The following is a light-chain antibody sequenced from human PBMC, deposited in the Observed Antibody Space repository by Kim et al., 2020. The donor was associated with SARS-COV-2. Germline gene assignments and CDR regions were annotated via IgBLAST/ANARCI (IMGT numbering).Light chain of an antibody. CDR1: STDFVGYNY. Sequence: ITIACTVSSTDFVGYNYVSWYQQHPGKSPELIIHDVTDLPSGISDRLSASTSGNTASLTISGLQAEDEADYYCSSYSSSSSLAVFGGGTQLTVL. V-gene: IGLV2-14*03. J-gene: IGLJ2*01. CDR2: DVT. CDR3: SSYSSSSSLAV.